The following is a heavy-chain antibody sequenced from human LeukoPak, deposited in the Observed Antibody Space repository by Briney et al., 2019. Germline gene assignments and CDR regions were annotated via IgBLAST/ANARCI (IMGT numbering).Heavy chain of an antibody. V-gene: IGHV3-73*01. CDR1: GFTFSCSA. D-gene: IGHD3-10*01. CDR3: TGNYYGSGSYLEYFQN. CDR2: IRSTGNGYAT. Sequence: PGGSLRLSCAASGFTFSCSALHWVRQASGKGLEWVGRIRSTGNGYATADAASVKGRFTISRDDSKNTAYLQMDSLKTEDTAVYYCTGNYYGSGSYLEYFQNWGEGTLVTVSS. J-gene: IGHJ1*01.